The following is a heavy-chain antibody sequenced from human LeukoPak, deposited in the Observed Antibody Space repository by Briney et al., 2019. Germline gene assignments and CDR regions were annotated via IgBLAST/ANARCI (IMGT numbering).Heavy chain of an antibody. CDR3: AREERGYHLILRKDQYYYMDV. CDR2: MYTLGNT. Sequence: GGSLRLSCAASGFTVSTNYMTWIRQAPGKGLEWVSVMYTLGNTNYADSVKGRFTISRDNAKNSLYLQMNSLRAEDTAVYYCAREERGYHLILRKDQYYYMDVWGKGTTVTVSS. J-gene: IGHJ6*03. D-gene: IGHD5-12*01. CDR1: GFTVSTNY. V-gene: IGHV3-53*01.